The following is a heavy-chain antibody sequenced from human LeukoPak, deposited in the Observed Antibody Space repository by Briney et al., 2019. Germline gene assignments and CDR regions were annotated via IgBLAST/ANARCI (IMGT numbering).Heavy chain of an antibody. J-gene: IGHJ3*02. CDR2: MYYSGST. Sequence: SETLSLTCAVSGGSISSSNWWSWVRQPPGRGLAWIGYMYYSGSTNYNPSLKSRVTISADTSKNQFSLKLSSVTAADTAVYYCAKTSWNHDAFDIWGQGTMVTVSS. CDR1: GGSISSSNW. V-gene: IGHV4-4*02. D-gene: IGHD1-1*01. CDR3: AKTSWNHDAFDI.